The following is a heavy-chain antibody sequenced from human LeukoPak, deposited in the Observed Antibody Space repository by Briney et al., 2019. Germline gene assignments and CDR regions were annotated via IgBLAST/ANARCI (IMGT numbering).Heavy chain of an antibody. CDR3: ARHVGDYGDYYYGMDV. CDR2: INHSGST. D-gene: IGHD3-16*01. Sequence: SETLSLTCAVYGGSFSGYYWSWIRQPPGRGLEWIGEINHSGSTNYNPSLKSRVTISVDTSKNQFSLKLSSVTAADTAVYYCARHVGDYGDYYYGMDVWGQGTTVTVSS. V-gene: IGHV4-34*01. CDR1: GGSFSGYY. J-gene: IGHJ6*02.